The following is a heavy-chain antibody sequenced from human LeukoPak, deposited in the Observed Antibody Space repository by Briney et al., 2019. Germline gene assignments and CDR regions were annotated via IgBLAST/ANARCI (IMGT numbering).Heavy chain of an antibody. D-gene: IGHD6-19*01. CDR1: GDTFSSYA. CDR2: IIPILGIA. Sequence: ASVKVSCKASGDTFSSYAINWVRQAPGQGLEWMGRIIPILGIANYVQNFQGRVTITADTSASTVYMELSSLRSEDTAVYYCARLGSSGPEWGQGTLVTVSS. CDR3: ARLGSSGPE. J-gene: IGHJ4*02. V-gene: IGHV1-69*04.